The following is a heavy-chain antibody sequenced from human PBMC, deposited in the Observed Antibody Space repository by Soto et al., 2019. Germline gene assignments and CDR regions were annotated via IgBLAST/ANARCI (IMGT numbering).Heavy chain of an antibody. CDR1: GGSFSGYY. J-gene: IGHJ4*02. CDR3: ARRYYDYVWGSSQYYFDY. V-gene: IGHV4-34*01. Sequence: QVQLQQWGAGLLKPSETLSLTCAVYGGSFSGYYWSWIRQPPGKGLEWIGEINHSGSTNYNPSLMSRVTISVDTSKNQFSLKLSSVTAADTAVYYCARRYYDYVWGSSQYYFDYWGQGTLVTVSS. CDR2: INHSGST. D-gene: IGHD3-16*01.